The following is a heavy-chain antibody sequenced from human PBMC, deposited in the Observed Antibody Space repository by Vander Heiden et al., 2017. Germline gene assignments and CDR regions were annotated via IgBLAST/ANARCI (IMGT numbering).Heavy chain of an antibody. V-gene: IGHV3-9*01. CDR3: AKDKDYGGNSRLNYFDY. CDR2: ISWNSGSI. CDR1: GFTFDDYA. D-gene: IGHD2-21*02. J-gene: IGHJ4*02. Sequence: EVQLVESGGGLVQPGRSLRLSCAASGFTFDDYAMHWVRQAPGKGLEWVSGISWNSGSIGYVDSVKGRFTISRDNAKNSLYLQMNSLRAEDTALYYCAKDKDYGGNSRLNYFDYWGQGTLVTVSS.